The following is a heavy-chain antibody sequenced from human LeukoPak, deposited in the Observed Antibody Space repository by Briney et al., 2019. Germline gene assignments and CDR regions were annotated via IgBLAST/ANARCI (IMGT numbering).Heavy chain of an antibody. J-gene: IGHJ4*02. CDR3: ARGFEYYRSGSYPYYFDY. CDR1: GFTFSTYA. CDR2: ISYDESNK. D-gene: IGHD3-10*01. Sequence: QTGRSLRLSCAASGFTFSTYAMHWVRQAPGKGLEWVAVISYDESNKYYADSVKGRFTISRDNSKNTLYLQMNSLRAEDTAVYYCARGFEYYRSGSYPYYFDYWGQGTLVTVSS. V-gene: IGHV3-30-3*01.